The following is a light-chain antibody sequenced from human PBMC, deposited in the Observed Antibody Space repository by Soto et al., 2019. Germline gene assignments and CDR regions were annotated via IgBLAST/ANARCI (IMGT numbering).Light chain of an antibody. V-gene: IGKV3-15*01. J-gene: IGKJ3*01. CDR3: QQYDNWPPFT. CDR1: QSVGSH. CDR2: GAS. Sequence: EIVMTQSPVTLSVSPGERATLSCRASQSVGSHLAWYQQRPGQAPRLLIYGASYRATGIPARFSGSGSGADFTLTISSLQSEDFAVYYCQQYDNWPPFTFGPGTKADIK.